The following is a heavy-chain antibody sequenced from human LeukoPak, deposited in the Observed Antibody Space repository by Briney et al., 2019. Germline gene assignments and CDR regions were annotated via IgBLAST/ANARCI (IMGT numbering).Heavy chain of an antibody. CDR2: IIPIFGTA. CDR3: ARAEGDGGPQAFDI. J-gene: IGHJ3*02. CDR1: GGTFSSYA. Sequence: GASVKVSCKASGGTFSSYAISWVRQAPGQGLEWMGGIIPIFGTANYAQKFQGRVTITADESTSTAYMELSSLRSEDTAVYYCARAEGDGGPQAFDIWGQGTMVTVSS. D-gene: IGHD4-23*01. V-gene: IGHV1-69*13.